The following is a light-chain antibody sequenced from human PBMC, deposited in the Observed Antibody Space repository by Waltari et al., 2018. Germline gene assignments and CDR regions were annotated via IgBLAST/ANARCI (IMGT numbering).Light chain of an antibody. CDR2: DAS. J-gene: IGKJ4*01. V-gene: IGKV1-33*01. CDR3: QQYDNLLC. Sequence: DIQMTQSPYSLSASVGDRVTITCQASQDISNYLNWYQQKPGKAPKLLIYDASNLETGVPSRFSGSGSGTDFTFTISSLQPEDIATYYCQQYDNLLCFGGGTKVEIK. CDR1: QDISNY.